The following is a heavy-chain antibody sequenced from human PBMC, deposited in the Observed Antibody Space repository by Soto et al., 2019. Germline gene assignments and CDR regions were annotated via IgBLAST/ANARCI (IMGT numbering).Heavy chain of an antibody. Sequence: QVQLQESGPGLVKPSQTLSLTCTVSGGSISSGDYYWSWIRQPPGKGLEWIGYIYYSGSTYYNPSLQSRVTISVDTSKNQFSLKLSSVTAADTAVYYCARVVHAEVYYDSSGYYDAFDIWGQGTMVTVSS. CDR2: IYYSGST. CDR3: ARVVHAEVYYDSSGYYDAFDI. V-gene: IGHV4-30-4*01. D-gene: IGHD3-22*01. CDR1: GGSISSGDYY. J-gene: IGHJ3*02.